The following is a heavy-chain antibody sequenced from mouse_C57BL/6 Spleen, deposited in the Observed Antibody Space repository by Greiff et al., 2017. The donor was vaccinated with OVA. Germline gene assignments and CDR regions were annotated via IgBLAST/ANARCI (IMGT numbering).Heavy chain of an antibody. J-gene: IGHJ4*01. Sequence: DVMLVESGEGLVKPGGSLKLSCAASGFTFSSYAMSWVRQTPEKRLEWVAYISSGGDYIYYADTVKGRFTISRDNARNTLYLQMSSLKSEDTAMYYCTREDSNYVDYAMDYWGQGTSVTVSS. CDR1: GFTFSSYA. CDR2: ISSGGDYI. CDR3: TREDSNYVDYAMDY. D-gene: IGHD2-5*01. V-gene: IGHV5-9-1*02.